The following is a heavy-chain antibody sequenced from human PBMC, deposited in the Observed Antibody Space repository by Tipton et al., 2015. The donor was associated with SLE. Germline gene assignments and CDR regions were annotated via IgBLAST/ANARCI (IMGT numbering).Heavy chain of an antibody. CDR2: ISGSGGSA. D-gene: IGHD5-12*01. CDR1: GLTFSTHA. Sequence: SLRLSCAASGLTFSTHAMNWIRQAPGKGLEWVSAISGSGGSAFYADSVKGRFTISRDNSKNTLYLQMSSLRADDAAVYFCVKGGGGGSPTYLFDSWGQGTLVTVSS. V-gene: IGHV3-23*01. CDR3: VKGGGGGSPTYLFDS. J-gene: IGHJ4*02.